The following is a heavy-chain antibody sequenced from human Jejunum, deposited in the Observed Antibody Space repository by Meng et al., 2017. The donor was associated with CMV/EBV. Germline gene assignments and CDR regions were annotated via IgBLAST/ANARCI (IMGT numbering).Heavy chain of an antibody. CDR2: INDSGSV. V-gene: IGHV4-34*01. CDR1: DGSFTNYY. CDR3: ATAPIYQLPDY. D-gene: IGHD2-2*01. J-gene: IGHJ4*02. Sequence: LPCAVYDGSFTNYYWSWIRQPPGKGLECIGEINDSGSVNYNPSLKSRVTISVDTSKSQFSLKVRSVTAADTAVYYCATAPIYQLPDYWDQGTLVTVSS.